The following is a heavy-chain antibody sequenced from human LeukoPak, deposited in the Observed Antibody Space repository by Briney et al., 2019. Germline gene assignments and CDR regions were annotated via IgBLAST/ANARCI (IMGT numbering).Heavy chain of an antibody. J-gene: IGHJ4*02. D-gene: IGHD2-15*01. CDR3: ARGYCSGGSCSKWDY. V-gene: IGHV1-69*13. CDR2: IIPIFGTA. CDR1: GGTFSSYA. Sequence: GASVNVSCKASGGTFSSYAISWVRQAPGQGLEWMGGIIPIFGTANYAQKFQGRVTITADESTSTANMELSSLRSEDTAVYYCARGYCSGGSCSKWDYWGQGTLVTVSS.